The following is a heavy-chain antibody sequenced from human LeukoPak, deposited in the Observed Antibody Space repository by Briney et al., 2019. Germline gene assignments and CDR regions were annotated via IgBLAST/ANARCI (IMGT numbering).Heavy chain of an antibody. Sequence: GGSLRLSCAASGFTFSTYWMHWVRQAPGKGLVWVSRITTDGSSATYADSVKGRFTISRDNAKNTLYLQMNSLRAEDTAVYYCARVMYYYASGSLVVYNFDSWGQGTLVTASS. J-gene: IGHJ4*02. CDR1: GFTFSTYW. D-gene: IGHD3-10*01. CDR2: ITTDGSSA. CDR3: ARVMYYYASGSLVVYNFDS. V-gene: IGHV3-74*01.